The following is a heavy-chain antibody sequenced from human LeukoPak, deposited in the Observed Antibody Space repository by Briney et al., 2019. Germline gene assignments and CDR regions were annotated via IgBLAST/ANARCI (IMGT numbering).Heavy chain of an antibody. D-gene: IGHD5-12*01. Sequence: ASVKVSRKVSGYTLSELSMHWVRQAPGKGLEWMGGLDPEDGETIYAQHFQGRVTMTEDTSTDTAYMELSSLRSEDTAVYYCAILKVGGYEKDDYWGQGTLVTVSS. CDR3: AILKVGGYEKDDY. CDR1: GYTLSELS. V-gene: IGHV1-24*01. J-gene: IGHJ4*02. CDR2: LDPEDGET.